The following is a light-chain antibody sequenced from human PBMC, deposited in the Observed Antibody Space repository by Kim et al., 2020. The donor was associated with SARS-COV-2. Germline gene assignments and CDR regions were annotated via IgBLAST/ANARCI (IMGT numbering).Light chain of an antibody. J-gene: IGLJ2*01. V-gene: IGLV2-11*01. CDR3: CSYAGNYVL. Sequence: PVQTITISCTGPSSDVGLDNYVSGYQQRPGKAPKFMISDVSKRPSGVPDRFSVSKSGNTASLTISGLQAEDEADYYCCSYAGNYVLFGGGTQLTVL. CDR1: SSDVGLDNY. CDR2: DVS.